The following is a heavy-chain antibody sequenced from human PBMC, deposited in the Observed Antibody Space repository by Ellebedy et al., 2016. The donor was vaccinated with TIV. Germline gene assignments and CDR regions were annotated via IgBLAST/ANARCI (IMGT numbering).Heavy chain of an antibody. V-gene: IGHV3-48*02. CDR3: VRDGGRDGYTYWYFDL. D-gene: IGHD5-24*01. CDR2: ISTTSSNI. CDR1: GNTFSSYN. Sequence: GGSLRLSCAASGNTFSSYNMNWVRQAPGKGLQWVSYISTTSSNIYYADSVKGRFTISRGNAKNSLTLQMDSLRDEDTAVYYCVRDGGRDGYTYWYFDLWGRGTLVTVSS. J-gene: IGHJ2*01.